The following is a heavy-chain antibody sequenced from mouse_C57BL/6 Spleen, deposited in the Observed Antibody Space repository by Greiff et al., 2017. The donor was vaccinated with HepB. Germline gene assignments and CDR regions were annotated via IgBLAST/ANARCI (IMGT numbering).Heavy chain of an antibody. Sequence: EVQLQQSGAELVRPGASVKLSCTASGFNIKDDYMHWVKQRPEQGLEWIGWIDPENGDTEYASKFQGKATITADTSSNTAYLQRSSLTFEDTAVYYCTRSSPYYFDYWGQGTTLTVSS. V-gene: IGHV14-4*01. CDR1: GFNIKDDY. CDR3: TRSSPYYFDY. J-gene: IGHJ2*01. CDR2: IDPENGDT. D-gene: IGHD1-1*01.